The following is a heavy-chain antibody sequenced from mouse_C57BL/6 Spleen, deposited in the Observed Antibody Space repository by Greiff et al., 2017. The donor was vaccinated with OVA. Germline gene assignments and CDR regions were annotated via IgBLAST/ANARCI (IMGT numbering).Heavy chain of an antibody. V-gene: IGHV5-9-1*02. CDR1: GFTFSSYA. D-gene: IGHD3-1*01. Sequence: DVKLQESGEGLVKPGGSLKLSCAASGFTFSSYAMSWVRQTPEKRLEWVAYISSGGDYIYYADTVKGRFTISRDNARNTLYLQMSSLKSEDTAMYYCTRDLPGYIDYWGQGTTLTVSS. CDR2: ISSGGDYI. CDR3: TRDLPGYIDY. J-gene: IGHJ2*01.